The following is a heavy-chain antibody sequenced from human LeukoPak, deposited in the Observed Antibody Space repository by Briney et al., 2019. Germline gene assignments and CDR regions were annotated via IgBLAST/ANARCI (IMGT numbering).Heavy chain of an antibody. CDR1: GFTFSSYW. J-gene: IGHJ4*02. CDR3: ARSNQADDY. CDR2: INTGGSGT. V-gene: IGHV3-74*01. Sequence: GGSLRLSCAASGFTFSSYWMHLVRQVPGKGLVWVSRINTGGSGTTYADSVKGRFTISRDNAKNTLYLQMNSLRAEDTAVYYCARSNQADDYWGQGNLVTVSS. D-gene: IGHD4-11*01.